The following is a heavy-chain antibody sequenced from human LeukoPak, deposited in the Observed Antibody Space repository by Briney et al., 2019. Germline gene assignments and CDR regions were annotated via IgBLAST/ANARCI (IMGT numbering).Heavy chain of an antibody. CDR3: AREGKWGSYSDY. CDR1: GGSISSYY. V-gene: IGHV4-59*01. Sequence: SETLSLTCTVSGGSISSYYWSWIRQPPGKGLEWIGYIYYSGSTNYNPSLKSRVTISVDTSKNQFSLKLSSVTAADTAVYYCAREGKWGSYSDYWGQGTLVTVSS. D-gene: IGHD3-16*01. CDR2: IYYSGST. J-gene: IGHJ4*02.